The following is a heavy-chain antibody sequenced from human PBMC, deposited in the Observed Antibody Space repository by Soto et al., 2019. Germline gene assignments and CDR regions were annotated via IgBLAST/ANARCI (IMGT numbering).Heavy chain of an antibody. V-gene: IGHV4-39*07. D-gene: IGHD3-22*01. CDR1: GGSISSSSYY. CDR2: IYHSGST. CDR3: ARDFADYYDSSGYRAGRDAYYYYYYGMDV. J-gene: IGHJ6*02. Sequence: PSETLSLTCTVSGGSISSSSYYWGWIRQPPGKRLEWIGSIYHSGSTNYNPSLKSRVTISVDKSKNQFSLKLSSVTAADTAVYYCARDFADYYDSSGYRAGRDAYYYYYYGMDVWGQGTTVTVSS.